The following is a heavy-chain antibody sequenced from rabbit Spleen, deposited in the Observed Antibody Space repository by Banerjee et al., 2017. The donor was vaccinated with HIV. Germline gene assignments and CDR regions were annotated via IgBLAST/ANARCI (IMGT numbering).Heavy chain of an antibody. Sequence: EQLEESGGGLVKSEGSLTLTCKASGVSLNDKDVMCWVRQAPGKGLEWIACINIVTGKSVYANWAKGRFTISKTSSTTVTLQMTSLTAADTATYFCARGNSWDTGFNLWGPGTLVTVS. CDR3: ARGNSWDTGFNL. V-gene: IGHV1S45*01. CDR1: GVSLNDKDV. CDR2: INIVTGKS. D-gene: IGHD4-2*01. J-gene: IGHJ4*01.